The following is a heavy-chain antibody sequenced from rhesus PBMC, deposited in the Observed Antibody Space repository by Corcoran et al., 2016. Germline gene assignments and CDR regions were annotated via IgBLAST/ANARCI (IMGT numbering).Heavy chain of an antibody. J-gene: IGHJ4*01. CDR3: VKEVPGSWDY. Sequence: EVQVVETGGGLVQPGGSLKLSCVVSGFTFSRYGMSWVRQAPGKGLEWVSAINSGGYDRQYTDSVKGRVTISRDNSKNTVSLQMNSLRTEDTAMYYCVKEVPGSWDYWGQGVLVTVSS. CDR1: GFTFSRYG. V-gene: IGHV3S5*01. CDR2: INSGGYDR. D-gene: IGHD6-25*01.